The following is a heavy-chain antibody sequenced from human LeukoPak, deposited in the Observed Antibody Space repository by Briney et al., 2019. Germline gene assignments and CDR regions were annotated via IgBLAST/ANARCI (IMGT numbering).Heavy chain of an antibody. J-gene: IGHJ4*02. CDR2: ISYDGTKK. CDR3: VKEQSSGYYRVADY. V-gene: IGHV3-30*18. Sequence: GRSLRLSCAASGFSFSSDGMHCVRRAPGKGLECVAVISYDGTKKVYRDSMRGRFTISRDNSKNTLYLQMNTLRVEDTAVYHCVKEQSSGYYRVADYWGQGTLVTVSS. CDR1: GFSFSSDG. D-gene: IGHD6-19*01.